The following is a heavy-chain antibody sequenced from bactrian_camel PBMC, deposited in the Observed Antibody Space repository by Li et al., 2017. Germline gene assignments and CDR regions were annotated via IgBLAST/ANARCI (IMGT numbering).Heavy chain of an antibody. D-gene: IGHD2*01. CDR1: GDTVSSRY. V-gene: IGHV3S10*01. CDR2: VDSDGRT. CDR3: AARSGGRRTSAGLDESQYEY. J-gene: IGHJ4*01. Sequence: VQLVESGGGSVKAGGSLTLSCSVSGDTVSSRYMAWFRQAPGQGREGVAAVDSDGRTDTADSVKDRFTISLDNAKNTLYLQMNNLKLEDTAMYYCAARSGGRRTSAGLDESQYEYWGPGTQVTVS.